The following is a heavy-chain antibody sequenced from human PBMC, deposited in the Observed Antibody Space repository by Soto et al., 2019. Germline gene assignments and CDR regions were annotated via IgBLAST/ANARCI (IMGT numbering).Heavy chain of an antibody. CDR2: IKQDGSEK. D-gene: IGHD3-3*01. V-gene: IGHV3-7*01. CDR1: GFTFSNYW. CDR3: ARDMGVFWSGCTGGGFDY. Sequence: EAQLVESGGGLVQPGGSLRLSCAASGFTFSNYWMRWVRQAPGKGLEWVANIKQDGSEKYYADSAKGRFIISRDNAKTTLYLRMNSLRVEVTVVYYCARDMGVFWSGCTGGGFDYWGQGTRVTVSS. J-gene: IGHJ4*02.